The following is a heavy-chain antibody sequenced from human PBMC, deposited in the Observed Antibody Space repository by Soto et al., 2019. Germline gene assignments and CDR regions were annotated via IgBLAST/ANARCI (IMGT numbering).Heavy chain of an antibody. J-gene: IGHJ5*02. CDR2: IYHSGST. CDR1: GYSISSGCY. V-gene: IGHV4-38-2*02. D-gene: IGHD6-6*01. Sequence: PSETLSLTCAVSGYSISSGCYWGWIREPPGKGLEWIGSIYHSGSTYYNPSLKSRVTISVDTSKHQSSLKLSSVTAADTAVYYCARDTLGAARIYNWFDPWGQGTPVTV. CDR3: ARDTLGAARIYNWFDP.